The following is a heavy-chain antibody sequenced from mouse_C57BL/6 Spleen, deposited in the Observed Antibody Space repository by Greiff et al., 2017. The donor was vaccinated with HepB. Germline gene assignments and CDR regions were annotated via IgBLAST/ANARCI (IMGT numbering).Heavy chain of an antibody. J-gene: IGHJ3*01. CDR1: GFSLTSYG. D-gene: IGHD3-1*01. CDR3: ARGGSWFAY. CDR2: IWSGGST. V-gene: IGHV2-2*01. Sequence: QVQLQQSGPGLVQPSQSLSITCTVSGFSLTSYGVHWVRQSPGKGLEWLGVIWSGGSTDYNAACISRLSISKDNSKSQVFFKMNSLQADDTAIYYCARGGSWFAYWGQGTLVTVSA.